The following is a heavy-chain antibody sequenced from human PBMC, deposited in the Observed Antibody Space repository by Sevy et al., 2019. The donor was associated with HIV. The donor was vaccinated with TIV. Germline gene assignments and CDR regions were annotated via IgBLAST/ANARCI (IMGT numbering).Heavy chain of an antibody. CDR1: GGSISSGGYY. CDR3: ARVRTVAGVNGVGWFDP. CDR2: IYPSGST. J-gene: IGHJ5*02. V-gene: IGHV4-61*02. Sequence: SETLSLTCTVSGGSISSGGYYWSWIRQPAGEGLEWIGRIYPSGSTNYRPSLKSRVTMSVDMSKNQFSLELSSVTAADTAVYYCARVRTVAGVNGVGWFDPWGQGTLVTVSS. D-gene: IGHD2-8*01.